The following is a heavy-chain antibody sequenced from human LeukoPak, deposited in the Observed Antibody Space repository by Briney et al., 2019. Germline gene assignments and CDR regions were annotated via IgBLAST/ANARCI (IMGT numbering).Heavy chain of an antibody. V-gene: IGHV1-8*01. CDR2: MNPNSGHT. D-gene: IGHD3-3*01. CDR1: GYTFTSYD. Sequence: GVSVKVSCKASGYTFTSYDINWVRQATGQGLEWMGWMNPNSGHTGYAQKFQGRVTMARNTSISTAYMELSSLRSEDTAVYYCARGRKNDFWSGYYPYYFDYWGQGTLVTVSS. J-gene: IGHJ4*02. CDR3: ARGRKNDFWSGYYPYYFDY.